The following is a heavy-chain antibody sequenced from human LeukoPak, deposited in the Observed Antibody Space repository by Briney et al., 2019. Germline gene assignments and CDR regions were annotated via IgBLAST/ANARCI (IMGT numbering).Heavy chain of an antibody. V-gene: IGHV4-59*12. Sequence: SETLSLTCTVSGGSIKSYYWNWIRQPPGKGLELIGYIYYSGSPTYNPSLKSRVTISVDTSKNQFSLQLSSVTATDTAVYYCARSGRGVVDYWGQGTLVTVSS. J-gene: IGHJ4*02. CDR2: IYYSGSP. D-gene: IGHD3-10*01. CDR3: ARSGRGVVDY. CDR1: GGSIKSYY.